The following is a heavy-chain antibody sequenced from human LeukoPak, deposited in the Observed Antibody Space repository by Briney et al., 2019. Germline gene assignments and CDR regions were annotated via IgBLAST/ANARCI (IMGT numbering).Heavy chain of an antibody. CDR3: ATDSAAAGFLAY. CDR1: GGSISGYF. J-gene: IGHJ4*02. CDR2: IYSNGGT. Sequence: SETLSLTCTVSGGSISGYFWSWIRQPPGKGLEWIAYIYSNGGTSYNPSLKSRVTISIDTSNQFSLKLTSVTAADTAVYFCATDSAAAGFLAYWGQGMLVTVSS. V-gene: IGHV4-59*01. D-gene: IGHD3-3*01.